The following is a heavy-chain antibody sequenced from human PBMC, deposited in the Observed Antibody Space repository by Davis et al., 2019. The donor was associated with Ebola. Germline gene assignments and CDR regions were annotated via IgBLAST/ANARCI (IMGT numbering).Heavy chain of an antibody. CDR1: GYSFVTYG. Sequence: AASVKVSCKAFGYSFVTYGISWVRKAPGQGLEWMGWISAFKGKTHYAQKFQGRMTLTTDTSTSTAYMELSSLRSEDTAVYYCARCSPYSKYGMDVWGKGTTVTVSS. CDR3: ARCSPYSKYGMDV. D-gene: IGHD5-18*01. CDR2: ISAFKGKT. V-gene: IGHV1-18*04. J-gene: IGHJ6*04.